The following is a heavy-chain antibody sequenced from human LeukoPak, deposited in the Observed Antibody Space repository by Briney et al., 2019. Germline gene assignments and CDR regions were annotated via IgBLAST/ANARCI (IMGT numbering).Heavy chain of an antibody. V-gene: IGHV3-9*01. D-gene: IGHD3-3*01. CDR3: VKGGFLEWLTPPYDAFDI. J-gene: IGHJ3*02. CDR2: IKWNSGNI. CDR1: GFTFNDYA. Sequence: PGRSLRLSCAASGFTFNDYAMHWVRQVPGKGLEWVSGIKWNSGNIGYADSVKGRFTISRDNAKNSLYLQMNSLRAEGTALYYCVKGGFLEWLTPPYDAFDIWGQGTMVTVSS.